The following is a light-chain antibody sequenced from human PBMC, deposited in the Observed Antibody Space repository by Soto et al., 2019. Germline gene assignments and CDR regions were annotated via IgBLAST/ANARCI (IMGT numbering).Light chain of an antibody. CDR1: QGITRY. V-gene: IGKV1-9*01. Sequence: DIQLTQSPSFLSASVGDRVTITCRASQGITRYLAWYQQKPGKAPKLLIYAASTLESGVPSRFSGSGSGTEFTLSISSLQPEDFSTYYCQQVDSYPCTFGQGTKVDIK. J-gene: IGKJ2*02. CDR2: AAS. CDR3: QQVDSYPCT.